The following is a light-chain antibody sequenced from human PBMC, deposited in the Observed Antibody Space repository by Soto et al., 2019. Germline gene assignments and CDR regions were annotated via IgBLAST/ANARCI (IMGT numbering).Light chain of an antibody. Sequence: DIQMTQSPSTLSASVGDRVIITCRASQSVSTWLAWYQQKPGKAPKLLIYKASTLEPGVPSRFSGSGSGTVFTLTINSLQPDDFATYYCQQYDSYWTFGQGTKVDIK. V-gene: IGKV1-5*03. CDR1: QSVSTW. CDR2: KAS. CDR3: QQYDSYWT. J-gene: IGKJ1*01.